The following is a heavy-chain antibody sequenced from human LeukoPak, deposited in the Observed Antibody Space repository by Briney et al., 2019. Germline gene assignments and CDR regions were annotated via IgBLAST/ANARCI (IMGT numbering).Heavy chain of an antibody. J-gene: IGHJ3*02. CDR3: AKSSPLAIAVAGAFDI. CDR1: GFTFSSYA. CDR2: ISYDGSNK. D-gene: IGHD6-19*01. V-gene: IGHV3-30-3*02. Sequence: PGGSLRLSCAASGFTFSSYAMHWLRPAPGKGLEWVAVISYDGSNKYYAHAVKGRFTISRDNSKNTLYLQMNSLRAEDTAVYYCAKSSPLAIAVAGAFDIWGQGTMVTVSS.